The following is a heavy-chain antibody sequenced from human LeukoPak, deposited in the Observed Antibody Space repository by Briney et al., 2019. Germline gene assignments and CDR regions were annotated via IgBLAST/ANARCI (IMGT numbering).Heavy chain of an antibody. D-gene: IGHD6-13*01. CDR2: IRYDGSNK. V-gene: IGHV3-30*02. J-gene: IGHJ4*02. CDR1: GFTFSSYG. Sequence: GGSLRLSCAASGFTFSSYGMHWVHQAPGKGLEWVAFIRYDGSNKYYADSVKGRFTISRDNSKNTLYLQMNSLRAEDTAVYYCAKPTYSSSWYTTPSYFDYWGQGTLVTVSS. CDR3: AKPTYSSSWYTTPSYFDY.